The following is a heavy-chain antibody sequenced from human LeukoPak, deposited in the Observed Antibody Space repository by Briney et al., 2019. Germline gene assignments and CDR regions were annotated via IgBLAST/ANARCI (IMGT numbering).Heavy chain of an antibody. CDR1: GGSISSYY. V-gene: IGHV4-59*08. J-gene: IGHJ3*02. CDR3: ARHAQATGDAFDI. Sequence: SETLSLTCTVSGGSISSYYWSWIRQPPGKGLEWIGYIYYSGSTNYNPSLKSRVTISVDTSKNQFSLKLSSVTAADTAVYYCARHAQATGDAFDIWGQGTMVTVSS. CDR2: IYYSGST.